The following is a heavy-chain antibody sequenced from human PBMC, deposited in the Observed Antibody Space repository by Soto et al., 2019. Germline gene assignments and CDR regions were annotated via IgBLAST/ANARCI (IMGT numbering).Heavy chain of an antibody. Sequence: GGSLRLSCAASGFTFSRHWIHWVRQAPGKGLEWVSGINWNGGSTGYADSVRGRFTISRDNAKNSLYLQMNSLRVEDTALYYCARDHVIDSSGRYDYWGQGTLVTVSS. CDR2: INWNGGST. V-gene: IGHV3-20*04. CDR3: ARDHVIDSSGRYDY. J-gene: IGHJ4*02. D-gene: IGHD3-22*01. CDR1: GFTFSRHW.